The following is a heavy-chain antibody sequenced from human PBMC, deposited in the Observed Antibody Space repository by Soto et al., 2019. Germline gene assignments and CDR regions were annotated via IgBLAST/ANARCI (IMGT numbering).Heavy chain of an antibody. CDR3: ARGEIAAAGTGDY. CDR1: GYTCTNYP. J-gene: IGHJ4*02. Sequence: ASVKVSRKGSGYTCTNYPIHWLRKAPGQGLEWMGWISAYNGNTNYAQKLQGRVTMTTDTSTSTAYMELRSLRSDDTAVYYCARGEIAAAGTGDYWGQGTLVTVSS. V-gene: IGHV1-18*01. CDR2: ISAYNGNT. D-gene: IGHD6-13*01.